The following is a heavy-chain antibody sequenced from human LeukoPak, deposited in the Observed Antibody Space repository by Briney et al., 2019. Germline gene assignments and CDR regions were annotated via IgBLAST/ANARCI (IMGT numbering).Heavy chain of an antibody. CDR3: ARFYDYVWGSYPAQDY. CDR2: IYYSGST. Sequence: SETLSLTCTVSGGSISSSSYYWGWIRQPPGKGPEWIGSIYYSGSTYYNPSLKSRVTISVDTSKNQFSLKLSSVTAADTAVYYCARFYDYVWGSYPAQDYWGQGTLVTVSS. CDR1: GGSISSSSYY. D-gene: IGHD3-16*02. V-gene: IGHV4-39*01. J-gene: IGHJ4*02.